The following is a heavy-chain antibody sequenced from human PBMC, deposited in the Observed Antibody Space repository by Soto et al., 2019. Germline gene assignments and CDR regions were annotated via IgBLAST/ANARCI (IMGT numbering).Heavy chain of an antibody. CDR1: GCSVSNSNYY. V-gene: IGHV4-39*01. Sequence: AXETLSLTCTVSGCSVSNSNYYWGWIRQSPGKGLEWIGSVYYRGRSYSKSSVKSRVTISVDTSKNQFSLNLNSVTASDTAVYYCVSQRTSVLTQAYFDYWGPGALVTVSS. CDR3: VSQRTSVLTQAYFDY. CDR2: VYYRGRS. D-gene: IGHD2-8*01. J-gene: IGHJ4*02.